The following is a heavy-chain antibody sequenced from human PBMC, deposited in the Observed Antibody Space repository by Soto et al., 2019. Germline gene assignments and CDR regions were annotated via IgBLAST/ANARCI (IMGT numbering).Heavy chain of an antibody. CDR1: GFSFSDYN. CDR2: ITTTGAT. V-gene: IGHV3-13*01. D-gene: IGHD6-6*01. Sequence: EVHLVESGGGLVQPGGSLRLSCAASGFSFSDYNMHWVRQGTGKGLEWVSRITTTGATSYVGSVEGRFTISRELASNFLYLQLNSLRAGDTAVYYCVRYGMSGSPFAFDNWGQGTMVTVSS. J-gene: IGHJ3*02. CDR3: VRYGMSGSPFAFDN.